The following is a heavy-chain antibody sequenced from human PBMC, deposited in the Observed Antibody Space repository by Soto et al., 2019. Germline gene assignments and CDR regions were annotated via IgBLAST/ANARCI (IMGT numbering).Heavy chain of an antibody. D-gene: IGHD1-7*01. CDR1: GASISNSPYY. J-gene: IGHJ4*02. V-gene: IGHV4-39*01. CDR2: ISYSGST. Sequence: SETLSLTCTVSGASISNSPYYWGWVRQPPGKGLEWLATISYSGSTYYNPSLKSRVTISVDTSKNQFSLKLSSVTAADTAVYYCARQAPLELMVISYFDYWGQGTQVTVSS. CDR3: ARQAPLELMVISYFDY.